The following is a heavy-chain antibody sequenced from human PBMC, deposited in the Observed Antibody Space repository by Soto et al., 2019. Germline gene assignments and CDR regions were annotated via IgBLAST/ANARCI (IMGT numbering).Heavy chain of an antibody. D-gene: IGHD3-22*01. CDR2: IYYSGST. CDR1: GGSISGYY. V-gene: IGHV4-59*01. J-gene: IGHJ5*02. CDR3: ARDLYYYDSSGYVP. Sequence: SETLSLTCTVSGGSISGYYWSWIRQPPGKGLEWIGYIYYSGSTNYNPSLKSRVTISVDTSKNQFSLKLSSVTAADTAVYYCARDLYYYDSSGYVPWGQGTLVTVSS.